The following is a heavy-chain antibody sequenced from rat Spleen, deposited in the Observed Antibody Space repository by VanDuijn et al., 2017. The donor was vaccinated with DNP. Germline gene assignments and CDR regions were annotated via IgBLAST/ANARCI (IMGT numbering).Heavy chain of an antibody. J-gene: IGHJ2*01. CDR3: TTTAFDGSLGD. V-gene: IGHV4-2*01. D-gene: IGHD1-12*02. CDR2: INKDSSTI. Sequence: EVQLVESGGGLVQPGRSLKLSCAASGFNFNDHWMGWVRQAPGKGLEWIGQINKDSSTINYIPSLKDKFTISRDNAQNTLYLQMDSLRSEDTATYYCTTTAFDGSLGDWGQGVMVTVSS. CDR1: GFNFNDHW.